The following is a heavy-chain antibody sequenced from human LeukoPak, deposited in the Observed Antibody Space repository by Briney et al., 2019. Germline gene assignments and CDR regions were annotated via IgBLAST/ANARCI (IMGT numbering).Heavy chain of an antibody. CDR2: ISYDGSNK. CDR3: ARDFIQSPSTFDY. J-gene: IGHJ4*02. V-gene: IGHV3-30-3*01. CDR1: GFTFSSYA. Sequence: GGSLRLSCAASGFTFSSYAMHWVRQAPGKGLEWVAVISYDGSNKYYADSVKGRFTISRDNSKNTLYLQMNSLRAEGTAVYYCARDFIQSPSTFDYWGQGTLVTVSS. D-gene: IGHD2-21*01.